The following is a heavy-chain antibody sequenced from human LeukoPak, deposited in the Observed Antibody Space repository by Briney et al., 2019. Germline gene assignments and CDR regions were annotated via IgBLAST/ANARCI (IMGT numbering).Heavy chain of an antibody. CDR2: IYHSGST. J-gene: IGHJ6*03. D-gene: IGHD3-10*01. V-gene: IGHV4-59*01. CDR1: GGSISSSY. CDR3: AKGSYFYHMDV. Sequence: YPSETLSLTCTVSGGSISSSYCSWIRQPPGKGLEWIGYIYHSGSTNYNPSLKSRVTISVDTSKNQFSLKLSSVTAADTAVYYCAKGSYFYHMDVWGKGTTVTVSS.